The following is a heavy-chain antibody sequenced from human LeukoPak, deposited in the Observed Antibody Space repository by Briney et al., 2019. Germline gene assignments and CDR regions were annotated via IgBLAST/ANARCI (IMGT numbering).Heavy chain of an antibody. CDR1: GLTFSSYS. V-gene: IGHV3-23*01. CDR2: ISFSGTTT. CDR3: ARDRDILTGNLYGMDV. D-gene: IGHD3-9*01. J-gene: IGHJ6*02. Sequence: GGSLRLSCAASGLTFSSYSMSWVRQAPGKGLEWVSGISFSGTTTYYADSVKGRFTVSRDNSKNTLYLQMNSLRVEDTAVYYCARDRDILTGNLYGMDVWGQGTTVTVSS.